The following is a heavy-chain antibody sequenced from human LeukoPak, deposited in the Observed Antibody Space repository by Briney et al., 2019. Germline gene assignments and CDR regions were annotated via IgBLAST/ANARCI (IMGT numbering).Heavy chain of an antibody. Sequence: PSETLSLTCAVYGGSFSGYYWSWIRQPPGKGLEWIGEINHSGSTYYNPSLKSRVTISVDTSKNQFSLKLSSVTAADTAVYYCARAIVGATRGFDPWGQGTLVTVPS. J-gene: IGHJ5*02. D-gene: IGHD1-26*01. CDR3: ARAIVGATRGFDP. CDR2: INHSGST. CDR1: GGSFSGYY. V-gene: IGHV4-34*01.